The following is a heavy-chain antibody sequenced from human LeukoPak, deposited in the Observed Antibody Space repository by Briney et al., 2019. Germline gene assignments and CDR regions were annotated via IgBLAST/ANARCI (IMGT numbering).Heavy chain of an antibody. D-gene: IGHD4-17*01. CDR1: GFTFSSYS. CDR2: ISSSGSTI. Sequence: PGGSLRLSCAASGFTFSSYSMNWVRQAPGKGLEWVSYISSSGSTIYYADSVKGRFTISRDNAKNSLYLQMNGLRAEDTAVYYCASTDDAFGIWGQGTMVTVSS. V-gene: IGHV3-48*04. J-gene: IGHJ3*02. CDR3: ASTDDAFGI.